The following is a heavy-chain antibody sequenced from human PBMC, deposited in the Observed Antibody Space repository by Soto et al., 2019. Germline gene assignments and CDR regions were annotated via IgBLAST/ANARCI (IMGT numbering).Heavy chain of an antibody. Sequence: EVQVLESGGGLVQQGGSLRLSCAASGFTFSSYDMNWVRQAPGKGLEWVSGVSASGSITSYADSAKGRFTISRDNAKNTVFLQMTGLRAEDTAVYFCAKGDCSGGRCYRGFDYWGQGTLVTVSS. V-gene: IGHV3-23*01. CDR3: AKGDCSGGRCYRGFDY. CDR2: VSASGSIT. CDR1: GFTFSSYD. J-gene: IGHJ4*02. D-gene: IGHD2-15*01.